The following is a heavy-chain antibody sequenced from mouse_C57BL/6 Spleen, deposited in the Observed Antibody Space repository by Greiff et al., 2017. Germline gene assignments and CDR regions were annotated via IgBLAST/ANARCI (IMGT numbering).Heavy chain of an antibody. CDR3: ASGNYGSSGDY. CDR2: IHPNSGST. D-gene: IGHD1-1*01. Sequence: QVQLQQPGAELVKPGASVKLSCKASGYTFTSYWMHWVKRRPGQGLEWIGMIHPNSGSTNYNEKFKSKATLTVDKSSRTAYMQLSSLTSEDSAVYYCASGNYGSSGDYGGQGTTLTVSS. J-gene: IGHJ2*01. V-gene: IGHV1-64*01. CDR1: GYTFTSYW.